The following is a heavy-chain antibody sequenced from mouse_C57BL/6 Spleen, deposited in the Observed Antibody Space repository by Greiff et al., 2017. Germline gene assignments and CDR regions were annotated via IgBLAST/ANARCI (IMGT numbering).Heavy chain of an antibody. D-gene: IGHD2-3*01. CDR3: TRAGDGYYGFAY. Sequence: EVQVVESGEGLVKPGGSLKLSCAASGFTFSSYAMSWVRQTPEKRLEWVAYISSGGDYIYYADTVKGRFTISRDNARNTLYLQMSSLKSEDTAMYYCTRAGDGYYGFAYWGQGTLVTVSA. J-gene: IGHJ3*01. CDR2: ISSGGDYI. CDR1: GFTFSSYA. V-gene: IGHV5-9-1*02.